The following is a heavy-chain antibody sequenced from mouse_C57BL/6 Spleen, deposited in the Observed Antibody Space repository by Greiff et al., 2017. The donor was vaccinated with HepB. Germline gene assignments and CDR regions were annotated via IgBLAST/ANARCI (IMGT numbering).Heavy chain of an antibody. V-gene: IGHV1-64*01. J-gene: IGHJ2*01. CDR3: ARWELGQGYYFDY. D-gene: IGHD4-1*01. CDR1: GYTFTSYW. Sequence: VQLQQPGAELVKPGASVKLSCKASGYTFTSYWMHWVKQRPGQGLEWIGMIHPNSGSTNYNEKFKSKATLTVDKSSSTAYMQLSSLTSEDSAVYYCARWELGQGYYFDYWGQGTTLTVSS. CDR2: IHPNSGST.